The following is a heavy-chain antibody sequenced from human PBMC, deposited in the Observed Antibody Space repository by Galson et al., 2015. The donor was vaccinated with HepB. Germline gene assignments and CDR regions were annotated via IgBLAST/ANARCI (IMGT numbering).Heavy chain of an antibody. D-gene: IGHD1-26*01. J-gene: IGHJ4*02. V-gene: IGHV1-8*01. CDR1: GYTFTSYD. Sequence: SVKVSCKASGYTFTSYDINWVRQATGQGLEWMGWMNPNSGNTGYAQKFQGRVTMTRNTSISTAYMELSSLRSEDTAVYYCARAFEVGEPTPFDYWGQGTLVTVSS. CDR3: ARAFEVGEPTPFDY. CDR2: MNPNSGNT.